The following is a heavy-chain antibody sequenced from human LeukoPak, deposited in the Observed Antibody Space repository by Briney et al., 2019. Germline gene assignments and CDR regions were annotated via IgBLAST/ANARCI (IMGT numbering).Heavy chain of an antibody. Sequence: ASVKVSCRASGYTFTGYYMHWVRQAPGQGLEWIGWINPNSGGTNYAQKFQGRVTMTRDTSISTAYMELSRLRSDDTAVYYCARDSRDGYNYVDYWGQGTLVTVSS. D-gene: IGHD5-24*01. CDR2: INPNSGGT. CDR1: GYTFTGYY. CDR3: ARDSRDGYNYVDY. V-gene: IGHV1-2*02. J-gene: IGHJ4*02.